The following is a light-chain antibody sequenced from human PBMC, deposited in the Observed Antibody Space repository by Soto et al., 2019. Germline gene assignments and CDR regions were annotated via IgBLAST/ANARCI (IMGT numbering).Light chain of an antibody. CDR3: FSFTGHSSHDV. Sequence: QSALTQPASVSGSPGQSITISCTGTISDVGGHGYVSWYQQHPGKAPKLMIYEVTYRPSGVSDRFSGSKSGNTASLTISGLQAEDEADYYCFSFTGHSSHDVFGTGTKLTVL. CDR2: EVT. J-gene: IGLJ1*01. CDR1: ISDVGGHGY. V-gene: IGLV2-14*01.